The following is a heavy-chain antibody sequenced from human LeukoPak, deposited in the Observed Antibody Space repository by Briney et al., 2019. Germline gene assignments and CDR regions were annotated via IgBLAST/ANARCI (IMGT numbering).Heavy chain of an antibody. CDR1: GFTFSNYW. J-gene: IGHJ4*02. CDR3: ARGRPHGNDY. CDR2: IASDGSST. D-gene: IGHD4-23*01. V-gene: IGHV3-74*01. Sequence: PGGSLRLSCEASGFTFSNYWMNWVRQAPGKGLVWVSRIASDGSSTTYADSVKGRFSISRDNAKNTLYLQMNSLRVEDTAVYYCARGRPHGNDYWGQGTLVTVSS.